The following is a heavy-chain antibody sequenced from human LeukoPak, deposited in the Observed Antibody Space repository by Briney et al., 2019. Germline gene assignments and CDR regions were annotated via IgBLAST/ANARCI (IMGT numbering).Heavy chain of an antibody. CDR1: GGSISSDNW. CDR3: ARRNYYDSTGYYIN. J-gene: IGHJ4*02. D-gene: IGHD3-22*01. Sequence: PSGTLSLTCAVSGGSISSDNWWSWVRQPPGKGLEWVGEIHQSGSTNYNPSLKSRVTITVDKSKSQFSLKLGSVTAADTAVYYCARRNYYDSTGYYINWGRGTLVTVSS. V-gene: IGHV4-4*02. CDR2: IHQSGST.